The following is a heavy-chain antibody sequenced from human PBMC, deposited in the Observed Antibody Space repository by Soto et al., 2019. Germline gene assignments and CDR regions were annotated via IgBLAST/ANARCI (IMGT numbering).Heavy chain of an antibody. CDR3: TRGGATIGVGNYYYDGMDV. CDR2: IKSKTDGGTT. CDR1: GFTFSNAW. V-gene: IGHV3-15*01. Sequence: EVQLVESGGGLVKPGGSLRLSCAASGFTFSNAWMSWVRQAPGKGLEWVGRIKSKTDGGTTDYAAPVKGRFTISRGDSKNTLLLRMISLKTEGKAVYYCTRGGATIGVGNYYYDGMDVWGQGTTVTVSS. J-gene: IGHJ6*02. D-gene: IGHD1-26*01.